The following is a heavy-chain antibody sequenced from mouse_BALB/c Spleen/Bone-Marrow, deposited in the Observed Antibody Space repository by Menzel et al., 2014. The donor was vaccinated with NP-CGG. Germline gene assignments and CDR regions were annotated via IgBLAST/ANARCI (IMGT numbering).Heavy chain of an antibody. D-gene: IGHD2-1*01. J-gene: IGHJ4*01. Sequence: VQLQQSGSVLVRPGASVKLSCKTSGYTFTSSWIHWAKQRPGQGLEWIGEIHPNSGNTNYNEKFKDKATLTVDTSSRTAYVDLSSLTSEDSAVYYCARAGGNYEYYVMDYWGQGTSVTVSS. V-gene: IGHV1S130*01. CDR1: GYTFTSSW. CDR2: IHPNSGNT. CDR3: ARAGGNYEYYVMDY.